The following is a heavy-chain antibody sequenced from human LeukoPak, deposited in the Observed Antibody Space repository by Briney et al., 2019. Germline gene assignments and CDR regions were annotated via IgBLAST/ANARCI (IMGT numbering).Heavy chain of an antibody. Sequence: SETLSLTCAVYDGSFSDYYWSWIRQPPGKGLEWIGEINHSGGTNYNPSLKSRATISVDTSKKQFSLKLTSVTAADTAVYYCARVQALAGYSSTADYWGQGTLVTVSS. CDR2: INHSGGT. CDR3: ARVQALAGYSSTADY. D-gene: IGHD6-19*01. CDR1: DGSFSDYY. V-gene: IGHV4-34*01. J-gene: IGHJ4*02.